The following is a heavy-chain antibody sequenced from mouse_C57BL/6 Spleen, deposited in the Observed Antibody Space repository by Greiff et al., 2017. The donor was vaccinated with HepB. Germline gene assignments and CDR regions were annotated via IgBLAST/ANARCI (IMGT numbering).Heavy chain of an antibody. CDR1: GFNIKDDY. CDR3: TGGYYYGSGFAY. J-gene: IGHJ3*01. CDR2: IDPENGDT. V-gene: IGHV14-4*01. Sequence: VQLQQSGAELVRPGASVKLSCTASGFNIKDDYMHWVKQRPEQGLEWIGWIDPENGDTEYASKFQGKATITADTSSNTAYLQLSSLTSEDTAVYYCTGGYYYGSGFAYWGQGTLVTVSA. D-gene: IGHD1-2*01.